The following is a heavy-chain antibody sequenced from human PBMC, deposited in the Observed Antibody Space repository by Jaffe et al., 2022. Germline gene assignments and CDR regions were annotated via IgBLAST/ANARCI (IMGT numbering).Heavy chain of an antibody. J-gene: IGHJ4*02. D-gene: IGHD3-22*01. V-gene: IGHV3-66*02. CDR1: GFIVSSNY. CDR2: IYSGGST. CDR3: ARGAGSSDYYRYIDY. Sequence: EVQLVESGGGLVQPGGSLRLSCAASGFIVSSNYMTWVRQAPGKGLEWVSVIYSGGSTYYADSVKGRFTISRDTSKNTLSLQMDNLRAEDTAVYYCARGAGSSDYYRYIDYWGQGTLVTVSS.